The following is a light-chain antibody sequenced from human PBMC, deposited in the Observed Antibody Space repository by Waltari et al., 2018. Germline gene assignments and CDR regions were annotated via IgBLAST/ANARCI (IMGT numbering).Light chain of an antibody. J-gene: IGLJ3*02. Sequence: QSALTQPPSASGSPGQSVTISCTGTSSDVGGYNYFSWYQQNPGKAPKLMIYEVSTRPSGVPERFSGSKSGNTASLTVSGLQAEDEADYYCSSYAGSNNLVFGGGTKLTVL. CDR3: SSYAGSNNLV. CDR1: SSDVGGYNY. CDR2: EVS. V-gene: IGLV2-8*01.